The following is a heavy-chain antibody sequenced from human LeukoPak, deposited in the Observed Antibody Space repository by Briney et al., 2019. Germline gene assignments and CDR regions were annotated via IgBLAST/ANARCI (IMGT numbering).Heavy chain of an antibody. Sequence: PSETLSLTCTVSGGSISSYYWSWIRQPAGKGLEWIGRIYTSGSTNYNPSLKSRVTMSVDTSKNQFSLKLSSATAADTAVYYCARDDYYGSGVYYMDVWGKGTTVTISS. CDR1: GGSISSYY. D-gene: IGHD3-10*01. CDR3: ARDDYYGSGVYYMDV. CDR2: IYTSGST. J-gene: IGHJ6*03. V-gene: IGHV4-4*07.